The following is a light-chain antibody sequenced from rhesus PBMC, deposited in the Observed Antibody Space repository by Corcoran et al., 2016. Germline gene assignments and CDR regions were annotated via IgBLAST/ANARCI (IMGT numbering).Light chain of an antibody. J-gene: IGLJ1*01. CDR1: SSDVGASNF. CDR3: CSYTTSSTFI. Sequence: QAAPTQPPSVSGSPGQSVTISCTGTSSDVGASNFVSWYQHHPGKVPKLVIYGVSQRPSGVSDRFSGSRSGNTASLTISGLQAEDEADYYCCSYTTSSTFIFASGTRLTVV. CDR2: GVS. V-gene: IGLV2S7*01.